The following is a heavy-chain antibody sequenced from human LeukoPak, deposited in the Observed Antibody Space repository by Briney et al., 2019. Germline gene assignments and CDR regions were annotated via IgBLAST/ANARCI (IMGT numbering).Heavy chain of an antibody. CDR1: GYTFATYG. D-gene: IGHD6-13*01. CDR3: AKVAGDRMDY. Sequence: SVKVSCKASGYTFATYGFCWVRQAPGHGLEWMGWISANTGKTDYARKFQGRVTMTTDTSTSTAYMELRSLRPDDTAVYYCAKVAGDRMDYWGQGTLLTLSS. V-gene: IGHV1-18*01. J-gene: IGHJ4*02. CDR2: ISANTGKT.